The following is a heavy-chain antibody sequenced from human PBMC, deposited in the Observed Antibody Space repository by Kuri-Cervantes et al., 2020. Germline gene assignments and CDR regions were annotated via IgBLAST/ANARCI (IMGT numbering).Heavy chain of an antibody. CDR1: GFTFSSYA. CDR3: AKGYSPGWYDY. V-gene: IGHV3-23*01. J-gene: IGHJ4*02. D-gene: IGHD6-19*01. Sequence: GGSLRLSCAASGFTFSSYAMSWVRQAPGKGLEWVSAISGSGGSTYYADSVKGRFTISRDNSKNTLYLQMNSLGAGDTAVYYCAKGYSPGWYDYWGQGTLVTVSS. CDR2: ISGSGGST.